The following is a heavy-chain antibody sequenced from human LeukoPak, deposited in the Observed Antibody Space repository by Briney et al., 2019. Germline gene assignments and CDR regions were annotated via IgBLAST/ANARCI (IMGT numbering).Heavy chain of an antibody. CDR3: ARDRTGYDTFDI. V-gene: IGHV4-30-4*01. CDR1: GGSISSGDYY. D-gene: IGHD7-27*01. CDR2: IYYSGST. J-gene: IGHJ3*02. Sequence: SQTLSLTCTVSGGSISSGDYYWSWIRQPPGKGPEWIGYIYYSGSTYYNPSLKSRVTISVDTPKNQFSLKLTSVTAADTAVYYCARDRTGYDTFDIWGQGTMVTASS.